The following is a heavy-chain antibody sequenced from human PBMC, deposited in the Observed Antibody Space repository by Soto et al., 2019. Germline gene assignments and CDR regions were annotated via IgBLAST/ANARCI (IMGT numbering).Heavy chain of an antibody. Sequence: QVQLVESGGGVVQPGRSLRLSCAASGFTFSSYGMHWVRQAPGKGLEWVAVISYDGSNKYYADSLKGRFTISRDNSKNTLYLQMNSLRAEDTAVYYCAKDQSSGWLLDYWGQGTLVTVSS. CDR2: ISYDGSNK. D-gene: IGHD6-19*01. V-gene: IGHV3-30*18. CDR1: GFTFSSYG. J-gene: IGHJ4*02. CDR3: AKDQSSGWLLDY.